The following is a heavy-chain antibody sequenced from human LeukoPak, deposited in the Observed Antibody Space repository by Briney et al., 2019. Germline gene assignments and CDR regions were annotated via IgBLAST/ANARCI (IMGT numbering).Heavy chain of an antibody. CDR2: ICHSGST. D-gene: IGHD3-10*01. CDR1: GYSISSGYY. V-gene: IGHV4-38-2*01. Sequence: PSETLSLTCAVSGYSISSGYYWGWIRQPPGKGLEWIGSICHSGSTYYNPSLKSRVTISVDTSKNQFSLKLSSVTAADTAVYYCARHGIGGIIDYWGQGTLVTVSS. CDR3: ARHGIGGIIDY. J-gene: IGHJ4*02.